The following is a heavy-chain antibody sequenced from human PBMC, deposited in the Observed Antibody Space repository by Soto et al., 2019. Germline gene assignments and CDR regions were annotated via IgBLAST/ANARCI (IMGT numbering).Heavy chain of an antibody. D-gene: IGHD2-15*01. CDR2: IIPIYGTV. CDR3: AKEQAASLEYWFDT. J-gene: IGHJ5*02. CDR1: GATFRNYA. V-gene: IGHV1-69*13. Sequence: GASVKVSCKAAGATFRNYAISWVRQAPGQGLEWMGGIIPIYGTVNYAQRFQGRVTITADESTKTAYMELSSLRSDDTAIYYCAKEQAASLEYWFDTWGQGTLVTVSS.